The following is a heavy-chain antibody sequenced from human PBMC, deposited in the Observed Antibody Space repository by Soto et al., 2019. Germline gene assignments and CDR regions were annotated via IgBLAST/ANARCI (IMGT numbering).Heavy chain of an antibody. V-gene: IGHV1-46*01. CDR3: ARIDCSGGSCSSDY. J-gene: IGHJ4*02. Sequence: ASVKVSCRASGYTFTSYYMHWVRQAPGQGLEWMGIINPSGGSTSYAQKCQGRVTMTRDTSTSTVYMELRSLRSEDTAVYYCARIDCSGGSCSSDYWGQGTLVTVSS. D-gene: IGHD2-15*01. CDR2: INPSGGST. CDR1: GYTFTSYY.